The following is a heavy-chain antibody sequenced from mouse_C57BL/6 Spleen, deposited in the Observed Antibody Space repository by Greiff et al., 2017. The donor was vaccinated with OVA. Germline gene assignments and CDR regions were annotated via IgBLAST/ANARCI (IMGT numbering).Heavy chain of an antibody. Sequence: QVQLQQSGAELVKPGASVKISCKASGYAFSSYWMNWVKQRPGKGLEWIGQIYPGDGDTNYNGKFKGKATLTADKSSSTAYMQLSSLTSEDSAVYFCARWEPRGAMDYWGQGTSVTVSS. V-gene: IGHV1-80*01. CDR1: GYAFSSYW. D-gene: IGHD4-1*01. J-gene: IGHJ4*01. CDR2: IYPGDGDT. CDR3: ARWEPRGAMDY.